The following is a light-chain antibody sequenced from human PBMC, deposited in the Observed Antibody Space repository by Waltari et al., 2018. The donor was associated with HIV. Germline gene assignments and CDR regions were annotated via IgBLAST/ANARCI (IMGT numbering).Light chain of an antibody. CDR2: EVR. Sequence: QSALTQPASVSGSPGQSITISCTGPSSDAGGYNYVSWYQQHPGNAPKLMIYEVRNRPTGVANRISGSKSGNTASLTISGLRAEDEADYYCSSYTSSNTLDVFGTGTKVTVL. V-gene: IGLV2-14*01. CDR1: SSDAGGYNY. CDR3: SSYTSSNTLDV. J-gene: IGLJ1*01.